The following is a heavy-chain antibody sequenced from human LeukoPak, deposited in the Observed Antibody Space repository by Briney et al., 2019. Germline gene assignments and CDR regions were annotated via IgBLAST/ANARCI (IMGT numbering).Heavy chain of an antibody. V-gene: IGHV3-30*18. CDR2: ISYDGSNK. CDR3: AKDSMRYCSSTSCLGRLDP. CDR1: GFTFNSYG. Sequence: GRSLRLSCAASGFTFNSYGMHWVRQAPGKGLEWVAVISYDGSNKYYADSVKGRFTISRDNSKNTLYLQMNSLRAEDTAVYYCAKDSMRYCSSTSCLGRLDPWGQGTLVTVSS. J-gene: IGHJ5*02. D-gene: IGHD2-2*01.